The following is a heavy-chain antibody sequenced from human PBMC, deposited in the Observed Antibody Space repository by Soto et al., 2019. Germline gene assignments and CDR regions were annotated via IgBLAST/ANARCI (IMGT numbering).Heavy chain of an antibody. J-gene: IGHJ3*02. CDR1: GGPITSSSYY. Sequence: SETLSLTCTVSGGPITSSSYYWGWIRQPPGKGLEWIGSIYFSGSTYYNPSLKSRVTISVDTSKNQFSLKLSSVTAADTAVYYCASQRGGWYYAFDIWGQGTMVTVSS. CDR2: IYFSGST. CDR3: ASQRGGWYYAFDI. V-gene: IGHV4-39*01. D-gene: IGHD6-19*01.